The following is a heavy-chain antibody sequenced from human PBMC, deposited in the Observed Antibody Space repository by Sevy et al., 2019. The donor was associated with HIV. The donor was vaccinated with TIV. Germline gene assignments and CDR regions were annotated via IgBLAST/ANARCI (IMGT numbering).Heavy chain of an antibody. J-gene: IGHJ4*02. V-gene: IGHV1-69*13. D-gene: IGHD5-12*01. CDR2: IIPIFGTA. CDR3: ARPKFHLDLSRDGYNFGEYYFDY. CDR1: GGTFSSYA. Sequence: ASVKVSCKASGGTFSSYAISWVRQAPGQGLEWMGGIIPIFGTANYAQKFQGRVTITADESTSTDYMELSSLRSEDTAVYYCARPKFHLDLSRDGYNFGEYYFDYWGQGTLVTVSS.